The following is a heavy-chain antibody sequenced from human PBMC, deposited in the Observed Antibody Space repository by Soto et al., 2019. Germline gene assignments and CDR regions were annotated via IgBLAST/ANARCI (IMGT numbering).Heavy chain of an antibody. J-gene: IGHJ4*02. CDR1: GFTFSSYS. V-gene: IGHV3-48*01. Sequence: PGGSLRLSCAASGFTFSSYSMNWVRQAPGKGLEWVSYISSSSSTIYYADSVKGRFTISRDNAKNSLYLQMNSLRAEDTAVYYCARDSGYSYGPFDYCGQGTLVTVSS. D-gene: IGHD5-18*01. CDR2: ISSSSSTI. CDR3: ARDSGYSYGPFDY.